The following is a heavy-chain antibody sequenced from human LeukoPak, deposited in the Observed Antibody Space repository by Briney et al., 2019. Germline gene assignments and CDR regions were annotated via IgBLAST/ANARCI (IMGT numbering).Heavy chain of an antibody. Sequence: PSETLSLTCTVSGGSISSYYWSWIRQPAGKGLEWIGRIYTSGSTNYNPSLKSRVTMSVDTSKNQFSLKLSSVTAADTAVYYSARGIYCSSTSCYYYYYMDVWGKGTTVTVSS. D-gene: IGHD2-2*01. J-gene: IGHJ6*03. V-gene: IGHV4-4*07. CDR1: GGSISSYY. CDR3: ARGIYCSSTSCYYYYYMDV. CDR2: IYTSGST.